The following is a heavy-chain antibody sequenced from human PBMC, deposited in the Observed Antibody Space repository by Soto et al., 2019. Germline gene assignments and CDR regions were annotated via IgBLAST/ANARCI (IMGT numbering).Heavy chain of an antibody. CDR3: ARSLYGDYAGDWYFDL. V-gene: IGHV1-69*12. D-gene: IGHD4-17*01. CDR2: IIPIFGTA. Sequence: QVQLVQSGAEVKKPGSSVKVSCKASGGTFSSYAISWVRQAPGQGLEWMGGIIPIFGTANYAQKCQGRVTITADESTSTAYMELSSLRSEDTAVYYCARSLYGDYAGDWYFDLWGRGTLVTVSS. J-gene: IGHJ2*01. CDR1: GGTFSSYA.